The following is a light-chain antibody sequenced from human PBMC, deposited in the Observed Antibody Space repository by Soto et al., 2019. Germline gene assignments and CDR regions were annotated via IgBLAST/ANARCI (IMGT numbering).Light chain of an antibody. CDR1: QDIYNS. CDR2: AAS. J-gene: IGKJ3*01. V-gene: IGKV1-33*01. Sequence: DIQMTQSPSSLSASVGDRVTITCQASQDIYNSLNWYHQRPGKAPELLIYAASTLETAVRSRFSGSGSGTDFTFTINGLQPEDIETYYCQPYDSLPPTFGPGNKVHIK. CDR3: QPYDSLPPT.